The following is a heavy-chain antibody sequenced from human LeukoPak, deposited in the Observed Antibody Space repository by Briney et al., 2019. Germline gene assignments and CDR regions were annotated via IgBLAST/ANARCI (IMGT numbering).Heavy chain of an antibody. Sequence: GESLRLSCAASGFTFSSNYMSWVRQAPGKGLEWVSSFYSGGGTYYADSVKGRFTISRDYSKNTLYLQMNSLKAEDTAVYFCAKESRSGYDLFYFDYWGQGTLVTVSS. V-gene: IGHV3-53*01. CDR1: GFTFSSNY. CDR2: FYSGGGT. CDR3: AKESRSGYDLFYFDY. J-gene: IGHJ4*02. D-gene: IGHD5-12*01.